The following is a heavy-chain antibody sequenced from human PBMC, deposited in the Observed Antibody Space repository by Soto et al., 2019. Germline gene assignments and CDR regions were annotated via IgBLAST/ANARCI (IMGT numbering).Heavy chain of an antibody. CDR2: ISSSSSYI. CDR3: TRHGSGDYFLFDP. J-gene: IGHJ5*02. D-gene: IGHD4-17*01. Sequence: GGTLSLSCAGSGFSFSGYSMNWCRQAPGKGREWVSSISSSSSYIYYAESGKGRFTISRDNAKNTLFMQMNGLRAEVSSLYYCTRHGSGDYFLFDPWGQGTLVTVSS. V-gene: IGHV3-21*01. CDR1: GFSFSGYS.